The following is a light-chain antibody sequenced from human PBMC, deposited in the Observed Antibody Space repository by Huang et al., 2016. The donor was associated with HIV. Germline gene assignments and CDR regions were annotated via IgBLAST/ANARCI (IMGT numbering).Light chain of an antibody. Sequence: EIVLTQSPATLSVSPGERVTLSCRASQSVSTNLAWYQQKPGQAPRLLIYSSSSRAAGVPARCSGSGSATEFSLTITSLQSEDFAIYYCQQYNHWPPYTFGQGTKLEIK. CDR1: QSVSTN. J-gene: IGKJ2*01. V-gene: IGKV3-15*01. CDR2: SSS. CDR3: QQYNHWPPYT.